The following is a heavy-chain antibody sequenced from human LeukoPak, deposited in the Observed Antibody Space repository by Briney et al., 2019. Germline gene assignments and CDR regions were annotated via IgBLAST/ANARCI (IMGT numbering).Heavy chain of an antibody. CDR3: ARGNTMIVVVPDY. D-gene: IGHD3-22*01. V-gene: IGHV1-46*01. CDR2: INPSGGST. J-gene: IGHJ4*02. CDR1: GYTFTSYY. Sequence: ASVKVSCTASGYTFTSYYMHWVRQAPGQGLEWMGIINPSGGSTSYTQKFQGRVTMTRDMSTSTVYMELSSLRSEDTAVYYCARGNTMIVVVPDYWGQGTLVTVSS.